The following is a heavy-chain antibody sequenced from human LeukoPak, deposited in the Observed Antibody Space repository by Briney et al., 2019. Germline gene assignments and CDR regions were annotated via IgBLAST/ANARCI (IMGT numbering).Heavy chain of an antibody. J-gene: IGHJ4*02. V-gene: IGHV3-30*02. CDR3: AKGFGSHLEPFDY. CDR1: GFTFSSYG. D-gene: IGHD1-1*01. CDR2: IRYDGSNK. Sequence: QTGGSLRLSCAASGFTFSSYGMHWVRQAPGKGLEWVAFIRYDGSNKYYADSVKGRFTISRDNSKNTLYLQMNSLRAEDTAVYYCAKGFGSHLEPFDYWGQGTLVTVSS.